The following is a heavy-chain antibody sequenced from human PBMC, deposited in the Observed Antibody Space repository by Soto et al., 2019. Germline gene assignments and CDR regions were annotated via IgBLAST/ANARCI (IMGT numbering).Heavy chain of an antibody. CDR1: GGSISSYY. CDR3: AISYYDILTGYPPHFDY. V-gene: IGHV4-59*08. Sequence: SETLSLTCTVSGGSISSYYWSWIRQPPGKGLEWIGYIYYSGSTNYNPSLKSRVTISVDTSKNQFSLKLSSVTAADTVFYFCAISYYDILTGYPPHFDYWGQGSLVTVSS. J-gene: IGHJ4*02. D-gene: IGHD3-9*01. CDR2: IYYSGST.